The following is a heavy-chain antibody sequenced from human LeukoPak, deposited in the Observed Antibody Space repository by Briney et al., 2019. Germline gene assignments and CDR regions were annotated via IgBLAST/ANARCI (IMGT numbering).Heavy chain of an antibody. CDR3: ARGTNGGYSYGHLFRY. D-gene: IGHD5-18*01. V-gene: IGHV4-34*01. CDR1: GGSFSGYY. Sequence: SETLSLTCVVYGGSFSGYYWSWIRQPPGKGPEWIGEINHSGSTNYNPSLKSRVTISVDTSKNQFSLKLSSVTAADTAVYYCARGTNGGYSYGHLFRYWGQGTLVTVSS. J-gene: IGHJ4*02. CDR2: INHSGST.